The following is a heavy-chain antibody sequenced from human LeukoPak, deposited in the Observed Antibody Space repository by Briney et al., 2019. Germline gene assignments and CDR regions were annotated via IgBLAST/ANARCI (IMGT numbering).Heavy chain of an antibody. CDR1: GGTFSSYA. CDR2: IIPIFGTA. CDR3: ARVNSSGQNYFDY. V-gene: IGHV1-69*05. D-gene: IGHD6-19*01. Sequence: SVKVSCKASGGTFSSYAISWVRQAPGQGLEWMGGIIPIFGTANYAQKFQGRVTITTDESTSTAYMELSSLRSEDTAVYYCARVNSSGQNYFDYWGQGTLVTVSS. J-gene: IGHJ4*02.